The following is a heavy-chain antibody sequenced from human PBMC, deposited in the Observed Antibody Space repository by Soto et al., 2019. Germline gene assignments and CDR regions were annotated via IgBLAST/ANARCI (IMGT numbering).Heavy chain of an antibody. CDR2: IAVGSGYT. Sequence: GASVQFSCKASGLTFTSSAFQWVRQARGQRLEWIGWIAVGSGYTNYAQRFQDRVTLTRDMSTATTYMELSRLTSEDTAIYYCAADATAWQQMVPSDYWGQGTRVTVST. V-gene: IGHV1-58*01. J-gene: IGHJ4*02. CDR1: GLTFTSSA. CDR3: AADATAWQQMVPSDY. D-gene: IGHD2-8*01.